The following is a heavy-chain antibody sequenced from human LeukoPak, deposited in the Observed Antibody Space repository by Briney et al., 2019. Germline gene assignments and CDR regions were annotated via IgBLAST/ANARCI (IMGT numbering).Heavy chain of an antibody. V-gene: IGHV3-30*02. CDR2: IRYDGSNK. D-gene: IGHD3-3*01. J-gene: IGHJ4*02. CDR3: AKDSYGVTIFGVVQARPDYFDY. CDR1: GFTFSSYG. Sequence: GGSLRLSCAASGFTFSSYGMHWVRQAPGKGLEWVAFIRYDGSNKYYADSVKGRFTISRDNSKNTLYLQMNSLRAEDTAVYYCAKDSYGVTIFGVVQARPDYFDYWGQGTLVTVSS.